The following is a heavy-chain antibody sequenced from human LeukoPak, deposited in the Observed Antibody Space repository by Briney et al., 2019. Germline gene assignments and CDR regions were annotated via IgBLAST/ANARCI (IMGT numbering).Heavy chain of an antibody. CDR1: GFTFSSYG. CDR3: ARVRGGRSWYYYGMDV. J-gene: IGHJ6*02. V-gene: IGHV3-30*03. CDR2: ISYDGSNK. Sequence: PGRSLRLSCAASGFTFSSYGMHWVRQAPGKGLEWVAVISYDGSNKYYADSVKGRFTISRDNSKNTLYLQMNSLRAEDTAVYYCARVRGGRSWYYYGMDVWGRGTTVTVSS. D-gene: IGHD3-16*01.